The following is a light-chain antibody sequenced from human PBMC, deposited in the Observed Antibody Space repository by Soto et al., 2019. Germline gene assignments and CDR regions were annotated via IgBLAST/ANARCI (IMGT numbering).Light chain of an antibody. J-gene: IGKJ5*01. CDR2: GAS. CDR1: QSVSSN. V-gene: IGKV3-20*01. CDR3: QQYGSSPIT. Sequence: IGVKQSAASLSVSPGERATLSCRASQSVSSNLAWYQQKPGQAPSLLISGASTRATGVPDRVSGSGSGTDCTLTISRLEPEDFVVYYCQQYGSSPITFGQGTRLEIK.